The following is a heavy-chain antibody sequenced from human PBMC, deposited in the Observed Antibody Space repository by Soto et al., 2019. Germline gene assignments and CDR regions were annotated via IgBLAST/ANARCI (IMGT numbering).Heavy chain of an antibody. Sequence: PGGSLRLSCAASGFTFSSYEMNWVRQAPGKGLEWVSYISSSGSTIYYAGSVKGRFTISRDNAKNSLYLQMNSLRAEDTAVYYCARDLDYGDYGEGDAFDIWGQGTMVTVSS. J-gene: IGHJ3*02. V-gene: IGHV3-48*03. D-gene: IGHD4-17*01. CDR3: ARDLDYGDYGEGDAFDI. CDR1: GFTFSSYE. CDR2: ISSSGSTI.